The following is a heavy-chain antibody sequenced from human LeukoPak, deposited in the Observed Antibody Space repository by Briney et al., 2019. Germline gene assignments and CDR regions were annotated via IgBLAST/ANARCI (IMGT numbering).Heavy chain of an antibody. CDR3: ARVVRDGVGSYHFDN. CDR2: INPSGGST. D-gene: IGHD3-10*01. J-gene: IGHJ4*02. Sequence: ASVKVSCKASGYTFTTYYLHWVRQAPGQGLEWMGLINPSGGSTSYAQKFQGRVTMTRDTSTSTVYTELSSLRSEDTAMYYCARVVRDGVGSYHFDNWGQGTLVTVSS. CDR1: GYTFTTYY. V-gene: IGHV1-46*01.